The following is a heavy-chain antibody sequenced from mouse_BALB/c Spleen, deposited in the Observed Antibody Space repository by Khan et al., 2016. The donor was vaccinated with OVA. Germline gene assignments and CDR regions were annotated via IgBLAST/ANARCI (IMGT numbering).Heavy chain of an antibody. CDR1: GYTFTSYW. V-gene: IGHV1-7*01. D-gene: IGHD6-1*01. Sequence: VQLQESGAELAKPGASVKMSCKASGYTFTSYWMHWVKQRPGQGLEWIGYINPSTGYTEYNQKFKDKATLTTDKSSSTAYMQLSSLTSEDSAVXYCAASILFYYRIDYCCQATSVTVSS. CDR3: AASILFYYRIDY. CDR2: INPSTGYT. J-gene: IGHJ4*01.